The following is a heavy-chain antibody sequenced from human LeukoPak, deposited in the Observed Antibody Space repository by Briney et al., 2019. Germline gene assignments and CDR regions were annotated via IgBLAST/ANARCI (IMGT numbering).Heavy chain of an antibody. CDR3: ARGEGDYVWGSYRQGAFDI. D-gene: IGHD3-16*02. CDR1: GFTVSSNY. Sequence: GSLRLSCAASGFTVSSNYMSWVRQAPGKGLEWVGEINHSGSTNYNPSLKSRVTISVDTSKNQFSLKLSSVTAADTAVYYCARGEGDYVWGSYRQGAFDIWGQGTMVTVSS. J-gene: IGHJ3*02. V-gene: IGHV4-34*01. CDR2: INHSGST.